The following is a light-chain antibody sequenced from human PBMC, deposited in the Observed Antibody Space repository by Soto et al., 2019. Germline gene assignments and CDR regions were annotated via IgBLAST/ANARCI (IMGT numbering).Light chain of an antibody. CDR2: GAY. CDR3: QPYNPPWT. V-gene: IGKV1-5*01. Sequence: QMNTAPATMDATVGDSVTITCRASQPISGFLAWYQQKTGKXPXXXIHGAYNLETGASARFSASGYATELPLTSSSQQNDDSATYYCQPYNPPWTVGQGTKV. CDR1: QPISGF. J-gene: IGKJ1*01.